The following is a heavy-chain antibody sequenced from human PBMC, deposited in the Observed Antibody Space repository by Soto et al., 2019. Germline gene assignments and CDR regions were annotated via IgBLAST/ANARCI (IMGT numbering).Heavy chain of an antibody. J-gene: IGHJ4*02. D-gene: IGHD2-15*01. Sequence: GASVNVSCKASGYTFTSYGISWVRQAPGQGLEWMGWISAYNGNTNYAQKLQGRVTMTTDTSTSTAYMELRSLRSDDTAVYYCAREDIVAGGDYFDYWGQGTLVTVSS. CDR3: AREDIVAGGDYFDY. CDR2: ISAYNGNT. V-gene: IGHV1-18*01. CDR1: GYTFTSYG.